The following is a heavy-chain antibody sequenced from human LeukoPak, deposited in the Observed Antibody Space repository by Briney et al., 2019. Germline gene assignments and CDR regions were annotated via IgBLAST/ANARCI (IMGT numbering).Heavy chain of an antibody. CDR2: IYYTGST. CDR3: ARHSGTYMDY. J-gene: IGHJ4*02. V-gene: IGHV4-59*08. Sequence: SETLSLTCNVSGGSLSSYYWKWIRQPPGKGLEWIGYIYYTGSTNYNPSLKSRVTMSVDTSKNQVSLKLTSVTAADTAVYYCARHSGTYMDYWGQGTLVTVSS. D-gene: IGHD1-26*01. CDR1: GGSLSSYY.